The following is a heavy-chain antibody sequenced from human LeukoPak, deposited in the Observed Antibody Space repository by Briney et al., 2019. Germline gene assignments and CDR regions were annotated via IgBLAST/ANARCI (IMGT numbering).Heavy chain of an antibody. CDR3: ARDAVDTANAV. CDR1: GFTFSSYS. J-gene: IGHJ6*02. Sequence: GGSLRLSCAASGFTFSSYSMNWVRQAPGKGLVWVSHINSDGSITSYADSVKGRFTISRDNAKNTLYLQMNSLRAEDTAVYYCARDAVDTANAVWGQGATVTVSS. CDR2: INSDGSIT. D-gene: IGHD5-18*01. V-gene: IGHV3-74*01.